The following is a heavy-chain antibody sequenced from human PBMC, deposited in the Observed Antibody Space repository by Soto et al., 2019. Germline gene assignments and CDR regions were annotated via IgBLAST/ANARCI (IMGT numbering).Heavy chain of an antibody. Sequence: PSETLSLTCAVSGYSISSGYYWGWIRQPPGKGLEWIGSIYHSGSTYYNPSLKSRVTISVDTSKNQFSLKLSSVTAADTAVYYCARDYKGYCSGGSCRNNWFDPWGQGTLVTVSS. D-gene: IGHD2-15*01. CDR1: GYSISSGYY. J-gene: IGHJ5*02. CDR3: ARDYKGYCSGGSCRNNWFDP. CDR2: IYHSGST. V-gene: IGHV4-38-2*02.